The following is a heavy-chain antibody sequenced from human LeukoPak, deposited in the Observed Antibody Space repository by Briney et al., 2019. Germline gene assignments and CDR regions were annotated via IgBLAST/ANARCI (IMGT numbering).Heavy chain of an antibody. D-gene: IGHD6-6*01. CDR3: AKGSSSSRPYYFDY. CDR1: GFTVSSYA. V-gene: IGHV3-23*01. J-gene: IGHJ4*02. Sequence: GGSRRLSCEASGFTVSSYAKSWVRQAPGKGLEGITAITGSGYDTYYADSVKGRFTISRDNSKNTLYLQMNRLRVDDTAVYYCAKGSSSSRPYYFDYWGQGALVTVSS. CDR2: ITGSGYDT.